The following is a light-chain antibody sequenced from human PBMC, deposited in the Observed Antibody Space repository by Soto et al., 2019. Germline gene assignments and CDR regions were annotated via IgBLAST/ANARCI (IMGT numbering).Light chain of an antibody. CDR3: QKYSSAPWT. Sequence: DIQMAQSPSSLSASVGDRVTITCRASQGIKNYLAWYQQKPGKVPKLLIYAASTLQSGVPSRFSGSGSGTDFTLTISSLQPEDVATYYCQKYSSAPWTFGQGTKVHIK. V-gene: IGKV1-27*01. J-gene: IGKJ1*01. CDR1: QGIKNY. CDR2: AAS.